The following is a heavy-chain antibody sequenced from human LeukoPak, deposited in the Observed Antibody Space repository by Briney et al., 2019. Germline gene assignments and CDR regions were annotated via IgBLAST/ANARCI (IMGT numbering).Heavy chain of an antibody. CDR1: SGSISSSSYY. D-gene: IGHD4-17*01. CDR3: ARLAGATVTTQFDY. Sequence: TPSETLSLTCTVSSGSISSSSYYWGWIRQPPGKGLEWIGSIYYSGGTYYNPSLKSRVTISVDTSKNQFSLKLSSVTAADTAVYYCARLAGATVTTQFDYWGQGTLVTVSS. J-gene: IGHJ4*02. CDR2: IYYSGGT. V-gene: IGHV4-39*01.